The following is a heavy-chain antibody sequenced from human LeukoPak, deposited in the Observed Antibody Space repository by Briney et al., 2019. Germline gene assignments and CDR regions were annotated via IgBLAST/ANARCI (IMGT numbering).Heavy chain of an antibody. D-gene: IGHD3-3*01. CDR1: GFTFSSYG. CDR3: AKDFKYDPDYDSFYFDY. V-gene: IGHV3-30*02. Sequence: PGGSLRLSCAASGFTFSSYGMHWVRQAPGKGLEWVAFIRYDGGNKYYADSVKGRFTISRDNSKNTLYLQMNSLRAEDTAVCYCAKDFKYDPDYDSFYFDYWGQGTLVTVSS. J-gene: IGHJ4*02. CDR2: IRYDGGNK.